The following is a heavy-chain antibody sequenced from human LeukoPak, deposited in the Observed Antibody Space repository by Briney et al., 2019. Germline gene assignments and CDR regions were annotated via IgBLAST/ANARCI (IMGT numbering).Heavy chain of an antibody. CDR1: GFTFSSYV. J-gene: IGHJ4*02. CDR3: ARDKGTSYPSSFNY. Sequence: GGSLRLSCAASGFTFSSYVMHWVRQAPGKGLEWVAIISYDGSNEYYADSVKGRFTISRDNSKNTLYLQMNSLRAADTAVYYCARDKGTSYPSSFNYWGQGTLVTVSS. D-gene: IGHD6-6*01. V-gene: IGHV3-30*04. CDR2: ISYDGSNE.